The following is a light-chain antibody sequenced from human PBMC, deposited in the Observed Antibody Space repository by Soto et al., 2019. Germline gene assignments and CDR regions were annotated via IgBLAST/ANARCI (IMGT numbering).Light chain of an antibody. CDR1: NSDVGAHNF. J-gene: IGLJ1*01. CDR2: EVT. CDR3: SSYATGNTYV. V-gene: IGLV2-14*01. Sequence: QSALTQPASVSGSPGQSITISCTGTNSDVGAHNFVSWYQQHPGKAPKLMMYEVTYRPSGVSDRFLGSKSASTASLTISGLQADDEADYYCSSYATGNTYVFGSGTKLTVL.